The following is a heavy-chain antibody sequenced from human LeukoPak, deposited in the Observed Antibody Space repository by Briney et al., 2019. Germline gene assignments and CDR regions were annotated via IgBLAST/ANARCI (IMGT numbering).Heavy chain of an antibody. D-gene: IGHD5-18*01. CDR2: ISYDGSNK. CDR1: GFTFSSYA. J-gene: IGHJ4*02. V-gene: IGHV3-30*04. Sequence: GGSLRLSCAASGFTFSSYATHWVRQAPGKGLEWVAVISYDGSNKYYADSVKGRFTISRDNSKNTLYLQMNSLRAEDTAVYYCARPMDTAMVPACDYWGQGTLVTVSS. CDR3: ARPMDTAMVPACDY.